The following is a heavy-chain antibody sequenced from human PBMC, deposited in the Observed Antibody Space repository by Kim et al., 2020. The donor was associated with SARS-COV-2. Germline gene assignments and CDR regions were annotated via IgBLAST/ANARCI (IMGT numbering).Heavy chain of an antibody. J-gene: IGHJ4*02. V-gene: IGHV3-7*01. D-gene: IGHD1-26*01. Sequence: GGSLRLSCAASGFTFNNYFMTWVRQAPGKGLEWVANINEDESEKNYVDSVKGRFTISRDNAKNLLFLQMRSLRAEDTAVYYCARTIIMGPRLDNWGQGTLVTVYS. CDR3: ARTIIMGPRLDN. CDR1: GFTFNNYF. CDR2: INEDESEK.